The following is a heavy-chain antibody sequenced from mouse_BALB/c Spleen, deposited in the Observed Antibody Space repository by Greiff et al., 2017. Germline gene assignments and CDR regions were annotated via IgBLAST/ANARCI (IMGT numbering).Heavy chain of an antibody. D-gene: IGHD1-2*01. CDR3: ARHEGDYYGRSWFAY. J-gene: IGHJ3*01. CDR2: ISSGGSYT. Sequence: DVMLVESGGGLVKPGGSLKLSCAASGFTFSSYAMSWVRQTPEKRLEWVATISSGGSYTYYPDSVKGRFTISRDNAKNTLYLQMSSLRSEDTAMYYCARHEGDYYGRSWFAYWGQGTLVTVSA. V-gene: IGHV5-9-3*01. CDR1: GFTFSSYA.